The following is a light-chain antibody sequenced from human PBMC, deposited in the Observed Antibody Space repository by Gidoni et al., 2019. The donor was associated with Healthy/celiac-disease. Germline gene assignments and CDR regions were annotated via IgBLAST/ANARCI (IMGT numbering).Light chain of an antibody. CDR1: QGISSY. CDR3: QQLNSYLALT. J-gene: IGKJ4*01. V-gene: IGKV1-9*01. Sequence: DIQLTQSPSFLSASVGDRVTITCRASQGISSYLAWYQQKPGKAPKLLIYAASTLQSGVPSRFSGSGSGTEFTLTISSLQPEDFATYYCQQLNSYLALTFAGXTKVEIK. CDR2: AAS.